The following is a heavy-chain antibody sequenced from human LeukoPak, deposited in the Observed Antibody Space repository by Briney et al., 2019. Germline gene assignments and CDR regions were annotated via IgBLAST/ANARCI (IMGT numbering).Heavy chain of an antibody. D-gene: IGHD3-10*02. J-gene: IGHJ6*04. CDR3: AELGITMIGGV. V-gene: IGHV3-7*01. CDR1: GFSFSSYW. CDR2: INQDGSDK. Sequence: GGSLRLSCVASGFSFSSYWMSWVRQAPGKGLEWVADINQDGSDKYYVDSVKGRFTISRDNAKNSLYLQMNSLRAEDTAVYYCAELGITMIGGVWGKGTTVTISS.